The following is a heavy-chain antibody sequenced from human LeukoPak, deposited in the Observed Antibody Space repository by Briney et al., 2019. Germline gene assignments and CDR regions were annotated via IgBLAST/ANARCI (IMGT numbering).Heavy chain of an antibody. CDR1: GFTFSSYA. Sequence: PGGSLRLSCAASGFTFSSYAMHWVRQAPGKGLEWVAVISYDGSNKYYADSVKGRFTISRDNSKNTLYLQVNSLRAEATAVYYCARDPGGTMVRGVPPRGYFDYWGQGTLVTVSS. D-gene: IGHD3-10*01. CDR3: ARDPGGTMVRGVPPRGYFDY. CDR2: ISYDGSNK. V-gene: IGHV3-30-3*01. J-gene: IGHJ4*02.